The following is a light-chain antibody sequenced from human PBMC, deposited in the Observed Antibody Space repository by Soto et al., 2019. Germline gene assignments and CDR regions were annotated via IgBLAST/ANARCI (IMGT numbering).Light chain of an antibody. CDR3: CSYAGSSTV. J-gene: IGLJ1*01. Sequence: QSALTQPASVSGSPGQSITISCTGTISDVGSYNLVSWYQQHPGKAPKLMIYEVSKRPSGVSNRFSGSKSGNTAPLTISGLQAEDEADYYCCSYAGSSTVFGTGTKVTVL. CDR2: EVS. V-gene: IGLV2-23*02. CDR1: ISDVGSYNL.